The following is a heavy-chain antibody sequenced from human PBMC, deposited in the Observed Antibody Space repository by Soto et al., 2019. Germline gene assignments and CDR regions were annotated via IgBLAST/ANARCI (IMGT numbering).Heavy chain of an antibody. CDR3: ARTAYCGGDCYSGGPDF. D-gene: IGHD2-21*02. Sequence: PGGSLRLSCLGSGLTFSSYSMKWVRQAPGKGLEWVSSISSSSSYIYYADSVKGRFTISRDNAKNSLYLQMNSLRVEDTAVYYCARTAYCGGDCYSGGPDFWGQGTLVTVSS. CDR1: GLTFSSYS. CDR2: ISSSSSYI. J-gene: IGHJ4*02. V-gene: IGHV3-21*01.